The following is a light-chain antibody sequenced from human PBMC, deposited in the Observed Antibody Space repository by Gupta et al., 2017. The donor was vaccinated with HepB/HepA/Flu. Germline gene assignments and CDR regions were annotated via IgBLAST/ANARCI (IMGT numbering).Light chain of an antibody. CDR3: QQYGSSSP. CDR1: QRVISNY. CDR2: GAS. V-gene: IGKV3-20*01. Sequence: GTLSLSPGQRATLSCRASQRVISNYIAWYQQRPGQAPRLLIYGASDRAPDIPDRFSGSGSGTDFTLTISRLEPEDFGVYYCQQYGSSSPFGQGTRLEIK. J-gene: IGKJ5*01.